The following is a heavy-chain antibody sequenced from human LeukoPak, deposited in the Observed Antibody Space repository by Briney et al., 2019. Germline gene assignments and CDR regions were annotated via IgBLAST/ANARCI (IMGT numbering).Heavy chain of an antibody. J-gene: IGHJ3*02. CDR1: GYSISSGYY. CDR3: ARGGGFLESLYADAFDI. D-gene: IGHD3-3*01. CDR2: FDHSGGP. V-gene: IGHV4-38-2*02. Sequence: KPSETLSLTCTVSGYSISSGYYWGWIRQPPGKGLEWIGNFDHSGGPYYTPSLKSRVTISVDTSRNQFSLILSSVTAADTAVYYCARGGGFLESLYADAFDIWGQGTMVTVSS.